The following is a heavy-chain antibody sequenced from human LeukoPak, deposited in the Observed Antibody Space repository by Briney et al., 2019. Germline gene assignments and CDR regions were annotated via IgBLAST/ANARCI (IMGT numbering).Heavy chain of an antibody. J-gene: IGHJ6*02. CDR3: AKGGIAVAGTSYYGMDV. CDR2: ISWNSGSI. Sequence: GGSLRLSCAASGFTFDDYAMHWVRQAPGKGLEWVSGISWNSGSIGYADSVKGRFTISRDNAKNSLYLQMNSLRAEDTALYYCAKGGIAVAGTSYYGMDVWGQGTTVTVSS. V-gene: IGHV3-9*01. CDR1: GFTFDDYA. D-gene: IGHD6-19*01.